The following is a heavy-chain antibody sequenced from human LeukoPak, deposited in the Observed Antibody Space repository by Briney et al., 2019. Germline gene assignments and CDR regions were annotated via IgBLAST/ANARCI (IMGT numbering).Heavy chain of an antibody. D-gene: IGHD3-10*01. V-gene: IGHV3-30*02. J-gene: IGHJ6*02. Sequence: GGSLRLSCAASGFTFSASGMHWVRQAPGKGLEGVAFIRDDGTNAYYTDSVKGRFTISRDNSKSTLYLQVNSLRAEDTAVYYCAREVEGYHGSGSLAARRNYGMDVWGQGTMVTVSS. CDR3: AREVEGYHGSGSLAARRNYGMDV. CDR2: IRDDGTNA. CDR1: GFTFSASG.